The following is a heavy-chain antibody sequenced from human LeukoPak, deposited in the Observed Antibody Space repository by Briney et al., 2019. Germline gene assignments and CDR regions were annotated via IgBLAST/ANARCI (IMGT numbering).Heavy chain of an antibody. CDR2: VYESRST. D-gene: IGHD3-10*01. J-gene: IGHJ4*02. CDR3: ARRSDYYGSGSYSFLFDY. V-gene: IGHV4-30-4*01. CDR1: GGSISSSDYY. Sequence: SQTLSLTCTVSGGSISSSDYYWSWIRQPPGKGLEWIGYVYESRSTYYNPFLKSRVTISIDTSKNQFSLKLSSVTAADTAVYYCARRSDYYGSGSYSFLFDYWGLGTLVTVSA.